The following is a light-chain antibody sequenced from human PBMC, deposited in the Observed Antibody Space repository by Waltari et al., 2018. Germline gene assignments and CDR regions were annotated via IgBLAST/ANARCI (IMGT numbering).Light chain of an antibody. V-gene: IGKV1-12*02. CDR2: AAS. Sequence: DIQMTQSPSSVSASVGDRVTITCRASQGISSWVAWYQQKPGKAPKLLMYAASSLQSGVPARFSGSGSGTDFTLTISSLQPEDFATYYCQQANSFPWTFGQGTKVEIK. CDR3: QQANSFPWT. CDR1: QGISSW. J-gene: IGKJ1*01.